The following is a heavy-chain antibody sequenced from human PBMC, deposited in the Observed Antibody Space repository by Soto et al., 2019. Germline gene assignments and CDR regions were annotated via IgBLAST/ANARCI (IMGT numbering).Heavy chain of an antibody. J-gene: IGHJ6*02. CDR3: ARARYQLLHPYYYGMDV. D-gene: IGHD2-2*01. CDR1: GGSFSDHY. Sequence: PSETLSLTCAVYGGSFSDHYWSWIRQPPGKGLEWIGYIHYSGSTKSNPSLKSRVTISVDTSRNQVSLKLSSVTAADSAVYFCARARYQLLHPYYYGMDVWGQGTTVTVSS. V-gene: IGHV4-59*11. CDR2: IHYSGST.